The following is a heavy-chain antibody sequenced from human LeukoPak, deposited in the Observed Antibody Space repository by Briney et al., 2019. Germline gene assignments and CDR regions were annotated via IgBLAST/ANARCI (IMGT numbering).Heavy chain of an antibody. CDR3: ARDIGSRWYAVWFDP. J-gene: IGHJ5*02. CDR2: VYTSGST. V-gene: IGHV4-61*02. D-gene: IGHD6-13*01. Sequence: SETLSLTCTVSGGSIISDTYYWSWIRQPAGKGLEWIVRVYTSGSTNYNPSLKSRVTMSVDTSKNQFSLKLSSVTAADTAVYYCARDIGSRWYAVWFDPWGQGTLVTVSS. CDR1: GGSIISDTYY.